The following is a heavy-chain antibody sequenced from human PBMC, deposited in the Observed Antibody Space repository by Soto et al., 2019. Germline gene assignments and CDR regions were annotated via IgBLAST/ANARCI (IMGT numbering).Heavy chain of an antibody. D-gene: IGHD2-15*01. Sequence: QVQLVESGGGVVQPGGSLRLSCTTSGFTFNTYGMHWVRLAPGKGLEWVAIIWYDGSNKYYADSVKGRFTISRDNSKNTLYLQMNSLRAEDTALYYCARADCTGAYCYSWPFNYGVDVWGQGTTVIVSS. J-gene: IGHJ6*02. CDR2: IWYDGSNK. CDR1: GFTFNTYG. CDR3: ARADCTGAYCYSWPFNYGVDV. V-gene: IGHV3-33*08.